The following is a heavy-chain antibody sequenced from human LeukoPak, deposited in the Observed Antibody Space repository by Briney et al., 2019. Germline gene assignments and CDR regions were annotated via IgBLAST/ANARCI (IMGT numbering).Heavy chain of an antibody. V-gene: IGHV3-23*01. CDR3: AKSFSTTCWACAFDI. Sequence: GGSLRLSCVVSGFTFDTYAMSWVRQAPGKGLEWVSTISDNGASTYYAYSVKGRFTISRDNSKNTLYLQMNSLRAEDTAVYYCAKSFSTTCWACAFDIWGQGTMVTVSS. J-gene: IGHJ3*02. CDR2: ISDNGAST. CDR1: GFTFDTYA. D-gene: IGHD2-2*01.